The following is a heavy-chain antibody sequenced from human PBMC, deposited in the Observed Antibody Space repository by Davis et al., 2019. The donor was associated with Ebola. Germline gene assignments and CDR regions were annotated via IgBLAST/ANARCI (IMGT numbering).Heavy chain of an antibody. Sequence: GESLKISCTTSGFTFINYGMHWVRQAPGKGLEWVAVISNDGRNKYYADSVKGRFTFSRDNSKNTVHLQMHSLRAEDTAVYYCARGGSRGWYIDYWGQGTLVTVSS. D-gene: IGHD6-19*01. CDR2: ISNDGRNK. CDR1: GFTFINYG. CDR3: ARGGSRGWYIDY. V-gene: IGHV3-30*19. J-gene: IGHJ4*02.